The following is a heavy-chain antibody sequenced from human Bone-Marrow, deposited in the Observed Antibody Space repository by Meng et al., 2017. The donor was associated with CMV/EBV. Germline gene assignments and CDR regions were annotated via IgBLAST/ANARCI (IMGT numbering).Heavy chain of an antibody. V-gene: IGHV1-2*02. J-gene: IGHJ4*02. Sequence: SVKVSCKTSGYTFTDFHIRIHWVRQAPGQGLEWMGFVSPNNGFTFLAQKFQGRVTMTRDTSINTAYMELNSLRSDDTAGYFCARDQSGTYEYWGQGTLVTVSS. D-gene: IGHD6-25*01. CDR2: VSPNNGFT. CDR1: GYTFTDFH. CDR3: ARDQSGTYEY.